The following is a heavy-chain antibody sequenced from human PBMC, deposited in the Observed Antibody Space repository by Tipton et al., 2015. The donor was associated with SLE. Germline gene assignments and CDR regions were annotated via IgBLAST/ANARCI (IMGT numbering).Heavy chain of an antibody. CDR1: GDSISSSSYY. V-gene: IGHV4-39*07. D-gene: IGHD3-10*01. Sequence: TLSLTCIVSGDSISSSSYYWGWIRQPPGKGLEWVGTVYYTGNTFYNPSLKSRVTISVDTSKNQFSLKLSSVTAADTAVYYCARGHRVRGDPYFDYWGQGTLVTVSS. CDR3: ARGHRVRGDPYFDY. CDR2: VYYTGNT. J-gene: IGHJ4*02.